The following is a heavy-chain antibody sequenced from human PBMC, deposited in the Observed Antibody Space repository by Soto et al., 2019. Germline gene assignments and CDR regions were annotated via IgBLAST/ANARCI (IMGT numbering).Heavy chain of an antibody. CDR3: ANSRTSCCSA. CDR1: GFTFSSYA. V-gene: IGHV3-74*01. D-gene: IGHD2-2*01. Sequence: LSCAASGFTFSSYAMHWVRQAPGKGLVWVSRINPDGSTTNYADSVKGRFTISRDNAKNMVYLQMNSLRVEDTAVYYCANSRTSCCSAWGQGTLVTVSS. CDR2: INPDGSTT. J-gene: IGHJ5*02.